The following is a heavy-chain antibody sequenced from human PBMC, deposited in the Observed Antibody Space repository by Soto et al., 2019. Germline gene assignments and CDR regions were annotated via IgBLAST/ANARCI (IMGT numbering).Heavy chain of an antibody. CDR1: GGTFSDYA. CDR3: AKVLSKNYYYPFDF. D-gene: IGHD3-10*01. V-gene: IGHV3-23*01. Sequence: SCKASGGTFSDYAMTWVRQAPGKGLEWVSTISGGSSVTYYGDSVKGRFTISRDNAKKTLFLQLNRLSAEDTATYYCAKVLSKNYYYPFDFWGQGTQVTVSS. CDR2: ISGGSSVT. J-gene: IGHJ4*02.